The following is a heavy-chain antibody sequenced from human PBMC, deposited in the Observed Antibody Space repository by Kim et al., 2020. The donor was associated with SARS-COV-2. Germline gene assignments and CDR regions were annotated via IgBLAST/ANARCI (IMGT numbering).Heavy chain of an antibody. Sequence: SETLSLTCAVYGVSFSGYYWSWIRQPPGKGLEWMGEINHSGSTNYNPYLKSRVTISVDTSKNQFPLKLSSVTAADTAVYYCARGTREWLVRGPYYYYMDVWGKGTTVTVSS. CDR2: INHSGST. CDR3: ARGTREWLVRGPYYYYMDV. D-gene: IGHD6-19*01. CDR1: GVSFSGYY. J-gene: IGHJ6*03. V-gene: IGHV4-34*01.